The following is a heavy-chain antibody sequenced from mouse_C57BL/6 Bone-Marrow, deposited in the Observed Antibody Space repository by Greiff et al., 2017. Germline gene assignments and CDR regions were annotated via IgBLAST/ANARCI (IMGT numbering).Heavy chain of an antibody. Sequence: VQLQQPGAELVKPGASVKMSCKASGYTFTSYWITWVKQRPGQGLEWIGDIYPGSGSTNYNEKFKSKATLTVDTSSSPAYMQLSSLTSEDSAVYYCARGKFRSYGGFAYWGQGTLVTVSA. CDR1: GYTFTSYW. V-gene: IGHV1-55*01. J-gene: IGHJ3*01. CDR3: ARGKFRSYGGFAY. D-gene: IGHD1-1*01. CDR2: IYPGSGST.